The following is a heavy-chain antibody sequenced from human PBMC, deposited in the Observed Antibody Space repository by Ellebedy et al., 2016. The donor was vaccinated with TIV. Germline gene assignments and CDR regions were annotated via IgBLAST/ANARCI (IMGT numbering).Heavy chain of an antibody. CDR2: IKRKADGGTA. CDR1: GLSLNNAW. D-gene: IGHD2/OR15-2a*01. V-gene: IGHV3-15*01. J-gene: IGHJ4*02. Sequence: GESLKISXAGSGLSLNNAWMSWVRQTPGKGLEWIGRIKRKADGGTADYAAPVKGRFTISRDESKDTLYLQMNSLKIEDTAVYYCTTEIYCTSSTCRDYWGQGALVTVSS. CDR3: TTEIYCTSSTCRDY.